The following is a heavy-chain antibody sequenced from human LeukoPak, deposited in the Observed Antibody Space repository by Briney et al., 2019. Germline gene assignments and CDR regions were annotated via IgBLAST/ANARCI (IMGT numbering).Heavy chain of an antibody. Sequence: GGSLRLSCAASGFTFSCYAMYWVRQAPGKGLEWVAVISYDGSNKYYADSVKGRFTISRDNSKNTLYLQMNSLRAEDTAVYYCAKDGANRGYFDYWGQGTLVTVSS. CDR3: AKDGANRGYFDY. CDR2: ISYDGSNK. J-gene: IGHJ4*02. V-gene: IGHV3-30*18. CDR1: GFTFSCYA. D-gene: IGHD3-16*01.